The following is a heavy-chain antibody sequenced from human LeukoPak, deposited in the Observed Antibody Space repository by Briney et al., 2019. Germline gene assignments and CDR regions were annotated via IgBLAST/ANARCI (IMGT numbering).Heavy chain of an antibody. V-gene: IGHV4-59*12. Sequence: SETLSLTCSVSGGSISSYYWSWIRQPPGKGLEWIGYIYYSGSTNYNPSLKSRVTISVDTSKNQFSLRLSSMTAADTAVYYCARRYFDWLLYNGGYYDYCYGMDVWGQGTTVTVSS. D-gene: IGHD3-9*01. CDR2: IYYSGST. CDR3: ARRYFDWLLYNGGYYDYCYGMDV. J-gene: IGHJ6*02. CDR1: GGSISSYY.